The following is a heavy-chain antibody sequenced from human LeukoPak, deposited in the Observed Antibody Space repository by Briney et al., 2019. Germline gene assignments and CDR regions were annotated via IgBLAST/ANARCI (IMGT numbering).Heavy chain of an antibody. D-gene: IGHD3-22*01. CDR3: AKEAHYDSSGYPEYFQH. J-gene: IGHJ1*01. Sequence: GGSLRLSCAASGFTFSSYAMSWVRQAPGKGLEWVSAISGSGGSTYYADPVKGRFTISRDNSKNTLYLQMNSLRAEDTAVYYCAKEAHYDSSGYPEYFQHWGQGTLVTVSS. V-gene: IGHV3-23*01. CDR2: ISGSGGST. CDR1: GFTFSSYA.